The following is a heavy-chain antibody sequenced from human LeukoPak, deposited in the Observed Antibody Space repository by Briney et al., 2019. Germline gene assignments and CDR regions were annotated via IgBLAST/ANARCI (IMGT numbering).Heavy chain of an antibody. CDR2: ISRSSTTI. V-gene: IGHV3-48*01. D-gene: IGHD6-19*01. CDR1: GFTFGNYS. J-gene: IGHJ6*03. CDR3: ARGYSSGFYMDV. Sequence: GGSLRLSCAASGFTFGNYSMNWVRQAPGKGLEWISYISRSSTTINYADSMKGRFTTSRDNAKNSLYLQMNSLRAEDTAVYYCARGYSSGFYMDVWGKGTTVTVSS.